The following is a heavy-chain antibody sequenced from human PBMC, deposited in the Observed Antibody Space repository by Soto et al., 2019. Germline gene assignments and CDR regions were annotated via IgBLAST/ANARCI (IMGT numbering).Heavy chain of an antibody. CDR3: ARGVIH. Sequence: PSETLSLTCTVSGGSISSGGYSWSWIRQHPGKGLEWIGYIYYSGSTSYNPSLKSRLTISVDTSKNQFSLKLSSVTAADTAVYYCARGVIHWGQGTLVTVSS. CDR1: GGSISSGGYS. J-gene: IGHJ4*02. CDR2: IYYSGST. V-gene: IGHV4-31*03. D-gene: IGHD3-16*02.